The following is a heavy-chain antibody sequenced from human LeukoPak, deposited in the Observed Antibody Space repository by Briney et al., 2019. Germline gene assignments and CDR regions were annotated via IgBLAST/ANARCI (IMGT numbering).Heavy chain of an antibody. CDR2: IYYSGST. CDR3: ARAADTAMVDFDY. V-gene: IGHV4-61*01. J-gene: IGHJ4*02. CDR1: GGSISSGSYY. D-gene: IGHD5-18*01. Sequence: SETLSLTCTVSGGSISSGSYYWSWIRQPAGKGLEWIGYIYYSGSTNYNPSLKSRVTISVDTSKNQFSLKLSSVTAADTAVYYCARAADTAMVDFDYWGQGTLVTVSS.